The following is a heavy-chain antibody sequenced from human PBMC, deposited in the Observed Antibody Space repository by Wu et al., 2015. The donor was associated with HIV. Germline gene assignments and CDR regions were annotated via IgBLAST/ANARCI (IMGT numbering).Heavy chain of an antibody. Sequence: QVQLVQSGAEVKKPGSSVKVSCKASGGTFSSYAISWVRQAPGQGLEWMGGIIPIFGTANYAQKFQGRVTITADESTSTAYMELSSLRSEDTAVYYCAGTAYCSSTSCYRWFDPVGPGNPGHRLL. CDR1: GGTFSSYA. V-gene: IGHV1-69*12. D-gene: IGHD2-2*01. CDR3: AGTAYCSSTSCYRWFDP. J-gene: IGHJ5*02. CDR2: IIPIFGTA.